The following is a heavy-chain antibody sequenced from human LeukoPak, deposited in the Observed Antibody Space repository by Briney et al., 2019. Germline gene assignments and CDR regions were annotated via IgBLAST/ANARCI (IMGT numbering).Heavy chain of an antibody. Sequence: SETLSLTCTVSGGSISSSSYYWGWMRQPPGKGLEWIGTFYYSGSTYYNPSLKSRVTISVDTSKNQFCLKLSSVTAADAAVYYCARNHQAHWGSYWYFDLWGRGTLVSVSS. D-gene: IGHD7-27*01. CDR2: FYYSGST. CDR1: GGSISSSSYY. V-gene: IGHV4-39*01. J-gene: IGHJ2*01. CDR3: ARNHQAHWGSYWYFDL.